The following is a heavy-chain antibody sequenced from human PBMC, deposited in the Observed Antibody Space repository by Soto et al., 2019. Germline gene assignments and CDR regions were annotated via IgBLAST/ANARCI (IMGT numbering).Heavy chain of an antibody. V-gene: IGHV3-30*18. J-gene: IGHJ6*02. D-gene: IGHD6-13*01. Sequence: SLRLSCAASGFTFSSYGMHWVRQAPGKGLEWVAVISYDGSNKYYADSVKGRFTISRDNSKNTLYLQMNSLRAEDTAVYYCAKDLTTAGAGFQQLVRKYYYYGMDVWGQGTTVTVSS. CDR1: GFTFSSYG. CDR2: ISYDGSNK. CDR3: AKDLTTAGAGFQQLVRKYYYYGMDV.